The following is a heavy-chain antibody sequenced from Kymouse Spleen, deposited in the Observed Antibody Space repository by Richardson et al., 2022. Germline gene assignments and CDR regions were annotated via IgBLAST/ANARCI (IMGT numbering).Heavy chain of an antibody. CDR1: GGSISSSSYY. J-gene: IGHJ5*02. D-gene: IGHD6-13*01. CDR2: IYYSGST. Sequence: QLQLQESGPGLVKPSETLSLTCTVSGGSISSSSYYWGWIRQPPGKGLEWIGSIYYSGSTYYNPSLKSRVTISVDTSKNQFSLKLSSVTAADTAVYYCAREGIAAADPYNWFDPWGQGTLVTVSS. V-gene: IGHV4-39*01. CDR3: AREGIAAADPYNWFDP.